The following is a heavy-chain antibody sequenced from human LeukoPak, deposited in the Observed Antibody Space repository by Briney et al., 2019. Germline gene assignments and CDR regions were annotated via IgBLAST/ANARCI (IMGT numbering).Heavy chain of an antibody. V-gene: IGHV3-23*01. Sequence: GGSLRLSCAASGFTFSSYAMSWVRQAPGKGLEWVSAISGSGGSTYYADSVKGRFTISRDNAKNSLYLQMNSLRAEDTAVYYCATSSGYYPHFDYWGQGTLVTVSS. CDR2: ISGSGGST. CDR3: ATSSGYYPHFDY. CDR1: GFTFSSYA. D-gene: IGHD3-22*01. J-gene: IGHJ4*02.